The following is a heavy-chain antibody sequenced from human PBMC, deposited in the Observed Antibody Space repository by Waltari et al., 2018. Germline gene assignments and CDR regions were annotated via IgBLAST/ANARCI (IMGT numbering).Heavy chain of an antibody. CDR2: IKQDGTAE. Sequence: EVQLVESGGGLVQPGGSVRLSCAASGFLFGSHWMSWVRQAPGKGLEWVANIKQDGTAEYYVDSVRGRFTISRDNAKNSLFLQMNSLRAEDTAVYYCARAGVGAISFSDYWGQGTLVSVSS. CDR3: ARAGVGAISFSDY. J-gene: IGHJ4*02. V-gene: IGHV3-7*01. D-gene: IGHD1-26*01. CDR1: GFLFGSHW.